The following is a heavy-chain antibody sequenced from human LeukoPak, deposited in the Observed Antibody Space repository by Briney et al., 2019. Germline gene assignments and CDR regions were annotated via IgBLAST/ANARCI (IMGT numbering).Heavy chain of an antibody. CDR3: ARRTTVTTPTVAYYYYYMDV. CDR1: DGSIGSYY. J-gene: IGHJ6*03. V-gene: IGHV4-59*01. D-gene: IGHD4-11*01. CDR2: IYYSGST. Sequence: ASETLSLTCTVSDGSIGSYYWSWIRQPPGKGLEWIGYIYYSGSTNYNPSLKSRVTISVDTSKNQFSLKLSSVTAADTAVYYCARRTTVTTPTVAYYYYYMDVWGKGTTVTVSS.